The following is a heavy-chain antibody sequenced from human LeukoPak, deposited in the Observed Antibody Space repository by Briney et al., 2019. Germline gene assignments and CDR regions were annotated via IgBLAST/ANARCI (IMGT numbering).Heavy chain of an antibody. V-gene: IGHV1-24*01. D-gene: IGHD2-21*02. CDR2: FDPEDGET. CDR3: ATDPPRGGDRRNEGSY. CDR1: GYTLTELS. J-gene: IGHJ4*02. Sequence: GASVKVSCKVSGYTLTELSMHWARQAPGKGLEWMGGFDPEDGETIYAQKFQGRVTMTEDTSTDTAYMELSSLRSEDTAVYYCATDPPRGGDRRNEGSYWGQGTLVTVSS.